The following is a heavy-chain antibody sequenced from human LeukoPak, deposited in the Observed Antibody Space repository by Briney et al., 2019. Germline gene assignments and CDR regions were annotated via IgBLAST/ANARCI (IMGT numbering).Heavy chain of an antibody. J-gene: IGHJ4*02. V-gene: IGHV3-23*01. CDR1: GFTLSNYA. Sequence: GASLRLSCAASGFTLSNYAMYWVRQAPGKGLEWVSAVSGRDDSTYYADSVKGRFTISRDTSKSTLYLQMNSLRVEDTAVYYCAKWGDYDTLTGYYDPDYWGQGTLVTVSS. CDR2: VSGRDDST. D-gene: IGHD3-9*01. CDR3: AKWGDYDTLTGYYDPDY.